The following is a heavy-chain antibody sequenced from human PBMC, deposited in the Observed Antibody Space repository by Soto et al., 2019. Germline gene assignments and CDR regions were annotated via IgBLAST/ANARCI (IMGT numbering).Heavy chain of an antibody. J-gene: IGHJ6*04. V-gene: IGHV1-2*02. CDR2: INPNSGVT. Sequence: ASVKVSCKASGHTFTGYYMHWVRQAPGQGLEWMGWINPNSGVTNYAQMFQGRVTMTRDTSITTAYMELSRVRSDDTAVYYCATQAPAAANYYYHAMDGWGEGTTVPVSS. CDR1: GHTFTGYY. CDR3: ATQAPAAANYYYHAMDG. D-gene: IGHD2-2*01.